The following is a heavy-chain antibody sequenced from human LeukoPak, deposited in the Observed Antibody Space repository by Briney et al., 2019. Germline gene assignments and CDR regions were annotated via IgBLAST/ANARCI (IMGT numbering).Heavy chain of an antibody. CDR2: IYYSGST. J-gene: IGHJ4*02. CDR1: GGSFSGYY. D-gene: IGHD1-26*01. V-gene: IGHV4-59*01. Sequence: PSETLSLTCAVYGGSFSGYYWSWIRQPPGKGLEWIGYIYYSGSTNYNPSLKSRVTISVDTSKNQFSLKLSSVTAADTAVYYCARAGAWEATRFDYWGQGTLVTVSS. CDR3: ARAGAWEATRFDY.